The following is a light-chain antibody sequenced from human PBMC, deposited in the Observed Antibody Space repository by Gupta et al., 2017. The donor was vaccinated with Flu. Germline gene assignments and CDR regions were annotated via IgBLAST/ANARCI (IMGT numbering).Light chain of an antibody. CDR2: KVS. V-gene: IGKV2-30*01. J-gene: IGKJ2*01. CDR3: MQGTNWPYT. CDR1: QCIFCKGDSTY. Sequence: VSLGLPSPISRRSSQCIFCKGDSTYLNWYQQKPGQSPRLLIYKVSTRDSGIPDRFSGSGSETDFTLTISRLEPEDFVVYYCMQGTNWPYTFGQGTKLDIK.